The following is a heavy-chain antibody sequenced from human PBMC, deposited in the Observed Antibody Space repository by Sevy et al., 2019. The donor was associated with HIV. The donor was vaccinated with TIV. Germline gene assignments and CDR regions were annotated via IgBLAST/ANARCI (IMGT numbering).Heavy chain of an antibody. V-gene: IGHV3-9*01. J-gene: IGHJ6*02. D-gene: IGHD1-26*01. CDR1: GFTFDDYG. CDR2: ISWNGGSI. Sequence: GGSLRLSCAASGFTFDDYGMHWVRQVPGKGLEWVSGISWNGGSIGYADSVKGRFIISRDNAKKSLYLQMNSLRLQDTGLYFCAKDVSTGGSYIGCYYGLDVCGQGTRVTVSS. CDR3: AKDVSTGGSYIGCYYGLDV.